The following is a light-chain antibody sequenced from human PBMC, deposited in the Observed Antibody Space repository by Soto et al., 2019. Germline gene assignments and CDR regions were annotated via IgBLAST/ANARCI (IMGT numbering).Light chain of an antibody. V-gene: IGLV2-14*01. J-gene: IGLJ1*01. CDR3: SSYTSSSTRI. Sequence: QSALTQPASVSGSPGQSITISCTGTSRDVGGYNYVSWYQQHPGKAPKLMIYEVSNRPSGVSNRFSGSKSANTASLTISGLQAEDEADYYCSSYTSSSTRIFGTGTKVTVL. CDR2: EVS. CDR1: SRDVGGYNY.